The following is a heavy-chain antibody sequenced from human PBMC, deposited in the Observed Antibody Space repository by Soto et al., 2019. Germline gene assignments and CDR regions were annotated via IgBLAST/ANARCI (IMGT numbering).Heavy chain of an antibody. CDR2: ISYDGSNK. Sequence: GGSLRLSCAASGFTFSSYAMHWVRQAPGKGLEWVAVISYDGSNKYYADSVKGRITISRDNSKNTLYLQMNSLRAEDTAVYYCAKTAAAGTSLDYWGQGT. CDR3: AKTAAAGTSLDY. J-gene: IGHJ4*02. D-gene: IGHD6-13*01. V-gene: IGHV3-30-3*02. CDR1: GFTFSSYA.